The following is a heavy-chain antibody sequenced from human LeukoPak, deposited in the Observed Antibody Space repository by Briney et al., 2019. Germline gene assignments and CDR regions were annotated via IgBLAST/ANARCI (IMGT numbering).Heavy chain of an antibody. Sequence: ASVKVSCKASGYTFTGYYIHWVRQAPGQGLEWMGWINPNSGGTNYAQKFQGRVTMTRDTSISTAYMELSRLRSDDTAVYYCARDPSSYDAFDIWGQGTIVTVSS. D-gene: IGHD6-6*01. V-gene: IGHV1-2*02. CDR2: INPNSGGT. CDR3: ARDPSSYDAFDI. J-gene: IGHJ3*02. CDR1: GYTFTGYY.